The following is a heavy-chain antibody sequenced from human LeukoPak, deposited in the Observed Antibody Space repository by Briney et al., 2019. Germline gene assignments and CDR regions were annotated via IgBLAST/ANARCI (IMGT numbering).Heavy chain of an antibody. CDR2: ITSSSGTI. J-gene: IGHJ5*02. CDR3: ARGGGYDSSGYYA. V-gene: IGHV3-48*01. Sequence: GGSLRLSCAASGFTFSTYNMNWIRQAPGKGLEWVSYITSSSGTIHYADSVKGRFTISRENAKNSLYLQMNSLRAGDTAVYYCARGGGYDSSGYYAWGQGTLVTVSS. D-gene: IGHD3-22*01. CDR1: GFTFSTYN.